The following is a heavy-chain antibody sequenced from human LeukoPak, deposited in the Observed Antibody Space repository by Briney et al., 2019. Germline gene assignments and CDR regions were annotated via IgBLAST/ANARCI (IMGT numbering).Heavy chain of an antibody. CDR3: ARAYDSNRDHSGYGY. CDR1: LFTSSNYR. D-gene: IGHD5-12*01. J-gene: IGHJ4*02. V-gene: IGHV3-7*01. Sequence: GGCLRLSCPPSLFTSSNYRLCWAPKAPWPELEWEANSNQDGSEEYYVDSVRGRFTISRDNAKNSLYLQMSSLRAEDTAVYYCARAYDSNRDHSGYGYWGRGTLVTVSS. CDR2: SNQDGSEE.